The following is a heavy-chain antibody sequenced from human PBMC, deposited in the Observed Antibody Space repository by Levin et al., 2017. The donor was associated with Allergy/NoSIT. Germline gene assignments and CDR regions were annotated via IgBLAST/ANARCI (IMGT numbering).Heavy chain of an antibody. CDR1: GFTFSSYA. D-gene: IGHD6-19*01. J-gene: IGHJ3*02. CDR3: AKVLLQWLVQEAFDI. CDR2: ISGSGGST. Sequence: GASVKVSCAASGFTFSSYAMSWVRQAPGKGLEWVSAISGSGGSTYYADSVKGRFTISRDNSKNTLYLQMNSLRAEDTAVYYCAKVLLQWLVQEAFDIWGQGTMVTVSS. V-gene: IGHV3-23*01.